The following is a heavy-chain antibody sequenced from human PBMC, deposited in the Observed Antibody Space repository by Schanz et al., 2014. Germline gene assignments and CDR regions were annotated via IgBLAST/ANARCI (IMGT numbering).Heavy chain of an antibody. CDR3: AKELSPGAERPRGNFDY. CDR2: IRQDGGLR. CDR1: GFTFNSYW. Sequence: EVQLVESGGGLVQPGGSLRLSCAASGFTFNSYWMTWVRQAPGKGLEWVANIRQDGGLRYYVDSVKGRFTISRDNAKNSLYLQMHSLRAEDTAVYYCAKELSPGAERPRGNFDYWGQGTLVTVSS. D-gene: IGHD1-26*01. J-gene: IGHJ4*02. V-gene: IGHV3-7*04.